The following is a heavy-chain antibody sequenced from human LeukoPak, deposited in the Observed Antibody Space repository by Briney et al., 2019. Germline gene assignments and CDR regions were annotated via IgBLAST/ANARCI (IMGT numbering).Heavy chain of an antibody. CDR1: GYTFTSYY. CDR3: ARDSGMVRWTVDY. J-gene: IGHJ4*02. D-gene: IGHD3-10*01. V-gene: IGHV1-46*01. CDR2: INPSGGST. Sequence: ASVNVSCKSSGYTFTSYYMYWVRQAPGQGLEWMGIINPSGGSTSYAQKFQGRVTMTRDTSTSTVYMELSSLRSEDTAVYYCARDSGMVRWTVDYWCQGTLVTVSS.